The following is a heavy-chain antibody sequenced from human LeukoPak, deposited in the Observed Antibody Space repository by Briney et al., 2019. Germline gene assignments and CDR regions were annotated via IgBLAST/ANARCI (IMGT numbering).Heavy chain of an antibody. D-gene: IGHD3-3*01. J-gene: IGHJ4*02. CDR1: GYTFTSYD. Sequence: ASVKVSCKASGYTFTSYDINWVRQATGQGLEWMGWMNPNSGNTGYAQKFQGRVTMTRNTSISTAYMELSSLRSEDTAVYYCARSYYDFWSGTPYFDYWGQGTLVTVSS. CDR2: MNPNSGNT. V-gene: IGHV1-8*01. CDR3: ARSYYDFWSGTPYFDY.